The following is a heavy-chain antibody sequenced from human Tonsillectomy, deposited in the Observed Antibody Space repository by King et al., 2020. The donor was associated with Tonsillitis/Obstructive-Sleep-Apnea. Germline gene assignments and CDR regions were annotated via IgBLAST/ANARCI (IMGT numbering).Heavy chain of an antibody. V-gene: IGHV3-33*01. CDR2: IWYDGSNK. D-gene: IGHD3-16*01. J-gene: IGHJ4*02. Sequence: HVQLVESGGGVVQPGRSLRLSCAASGFTFSSYGMHWVRQAPGKGLEWVAVIWYDGSNKYYADSVKGRFTISRDNSKNTLYLQMNSLRAEDTAVYYCARGGKWPGGGYWGQGTLVTVSS. CDR3: ARGGKWPGGGY. CDR1: GFTFSSYG.